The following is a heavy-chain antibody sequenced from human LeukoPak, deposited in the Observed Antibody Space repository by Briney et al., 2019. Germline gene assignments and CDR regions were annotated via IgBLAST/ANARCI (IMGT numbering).Heavy chain of an antibody. CDR1: GFTFSNYR. V-gene: IGHV3-23*01. Sequence: GGSLRLSCAASGFTFSNYRLHWVRQAPGKGLVWVSAISGSGGSTYYADSVKGRFTISRDNSKNTLYLQMNSLRAEDTAVYYCANTGYDSSGYYFIDYWGQGTLVTVSS. J-gene: IGHJ4*02. CDR3: ANTGYDSSGYYFIDY. CDR2: ISGSGGST. D-gene: IGHD3-22*01.